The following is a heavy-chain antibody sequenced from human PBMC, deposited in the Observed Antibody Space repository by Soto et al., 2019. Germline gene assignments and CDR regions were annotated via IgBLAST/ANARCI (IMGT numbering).Heavy chain of an antibody. CDR3: AKGGRQWLVPSDFNY. D-gene: IGHD6-19*01. Sequence: GGSLRLSCAASGFTFSDYAMHWVRHAPGKGLEWAAVVSHDGRNTHYVDSVKGRFTISRDSSKNTVSLEMTSLRAEDTAVYYCAKGGRQWLVPSDFNYWGQGAPVTVSS. CDR1: GFTFSDYA. CDR2: VSHDGRNT. V-gene: IGHV3-30*18. J-gene: IGHJ4*02.